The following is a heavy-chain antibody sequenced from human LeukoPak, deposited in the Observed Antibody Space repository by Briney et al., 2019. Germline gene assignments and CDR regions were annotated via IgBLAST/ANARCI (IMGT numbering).Heavy chain of an antibody. J-gene: IGHJ4*02. CDR2: ISGYNGNT. CDR1: GYTFSNYG. V-gene: IGHV1-18*01. Sequence: ASVKVSCEASGYTFSNYGITWVRQAPGQGLEWMGWISGYNGNTNYAQKFQGRVTMTTETSTSTAYMELRSLRSDDTAVYYCARTCSGSSCYVIYWGQGTLLTVSS. D-gene: IGHD2-2*01. CDR3: ARTCSGSSCYVIY.